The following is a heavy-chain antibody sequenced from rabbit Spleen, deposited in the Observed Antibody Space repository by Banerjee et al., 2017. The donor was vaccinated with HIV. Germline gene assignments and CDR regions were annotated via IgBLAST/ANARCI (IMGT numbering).Heavy chain of an antibody. J-gene: IGHJ6*01. D-gene: IGHD1-1*01. Sequence: QEQLVESGGGLVKPGASLTLTCKASGFSFSSNDYICWVRQAPGKGLEWIACTAGGRSSFTYYASWAKGRFTISKASSTTVTLQMTSLTAADTATYFCARDTATSFSTYGMDLWGPGTLVTVS. CDR1: GFSFSSNDY. CDR2: TAGGRSSFT. V-gene: IGHV1S45*01. CDR3: ARDTATSFSTYGMDL.